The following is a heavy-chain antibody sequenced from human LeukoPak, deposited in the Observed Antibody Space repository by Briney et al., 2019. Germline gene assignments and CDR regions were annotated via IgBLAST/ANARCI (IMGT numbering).Heavy chain of an antibody. J-gene: IGHJ4*02. V-gene: IGHV3-64D*06. CDR1: GFTFSSYA. CDR3: VNLNGAVVDY. CDR2: ISSNGGST. Sequence: GGYLRLSCSASGFTFSSYAMHWVRQAPGEGLEYVSAISSNGGSTYYADSVKGRFTISRDNSKNTLYLQMSSLRAEDTAVYYCVNLNGAVVDYWGQGTLVTVSS. D-gene: IGHD2-15*01.